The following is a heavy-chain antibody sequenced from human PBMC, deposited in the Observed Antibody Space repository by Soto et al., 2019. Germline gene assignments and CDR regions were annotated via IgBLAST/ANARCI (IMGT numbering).Heavy chain of an antibody. D-gene: IGHD3-10*01. CDR2: INPKFGDT. J-gene: IGHJ6*02. CDR3: ARNMDYYYGPGSGNGHGF. V-gene: IGHV1-2*02. CDR1: GYTFTSDY. Sequence: QVQLVQSGAEMKEPGDSVRVSCEASGYTFTSDYIHWVRQAPGQGLEWMGWINPKFGDTTYAQDFQGRGSMTRDMSISTVYMELSRLTSDDTAIYYCARNMDYYYGPGSGNGHGFWGQGTTVTVFS.